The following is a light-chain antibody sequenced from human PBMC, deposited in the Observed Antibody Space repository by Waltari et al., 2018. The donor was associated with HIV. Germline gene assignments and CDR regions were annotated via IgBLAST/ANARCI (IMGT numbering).Light chain of an antibody. Sequence: QSALTQPRAVSGSPGQSVTISCTGTSSGVGDYNYVSWYQQRPGKAPKLMIFDVSKRPAGAPDHFSGSKSGNTASLTISGLQAEDGADYYCCSYADKYPWVFGGGTKLTGL. J-gene: IGLJ3*02. CDR3: CSYADKYPWV. CDR2: DVS. CDR1: SSGVGDYNY. V-gene: IGLV2-11*01.